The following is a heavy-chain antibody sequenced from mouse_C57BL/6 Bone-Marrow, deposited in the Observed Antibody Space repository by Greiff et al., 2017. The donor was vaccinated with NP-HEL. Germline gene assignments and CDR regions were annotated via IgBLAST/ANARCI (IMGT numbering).Heavy chain of an antibody. Sequence: EVKLVESGGGLVQPGGSMKLSCVASGFTFSNYWMNWVRQSPEKGLEWVAQIRLKSDNYATHYAESVKGRFTISRDDSKSSVYLQMNNLRAEDTGIYYCTGFNWVLFAYWGQGTLVTVSA. CDR1: GFTFSNYW. J-gene: IGHJ3*01. CDR3: TGFNWVLFAY. CDR2: IRLKSDNYAT. D-gene: IGHD4-1*02. V-gene: IGHV6-3*01.